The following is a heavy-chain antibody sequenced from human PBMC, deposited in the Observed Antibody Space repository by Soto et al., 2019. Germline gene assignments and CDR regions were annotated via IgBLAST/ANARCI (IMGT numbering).Heavy chain of an antibody. CDR1: GFTFTSSA. Sequence: SVKVSCKASGFTFTSSAVQWVRQARGQRLEWIGWIVVGSGNTNYAQKFQERVTITRDMSTSTAYMELSSLRSEDTAVYYCAAEGIAVAGTMYWGQGTLVTVSS. J-gene: IGHJ4*02. CDR3: AAEGIAVAGTMY. CDR2: IVVGSGNT. D-gene: IGHD6-19*01. V-gene: IGHV1-58*01.